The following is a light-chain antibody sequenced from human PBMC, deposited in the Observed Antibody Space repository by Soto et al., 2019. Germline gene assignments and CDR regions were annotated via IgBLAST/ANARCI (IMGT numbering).Light chain of an antibody. CDR2: GAS. CDR3: QQYNNWPSWT. V-gene: IGKV3-15*01. Sequence: IVLTQSPGTLSLSPWERATLSCRASQSVSSNLAWYQQKPGQAPRLLIYGASTRATGIPARFSGSGSGTEFTLTISSLQSEDFAVYYCQQYNNWPSWTFGQGTKVDI. J-gene: IGKJ1*01. CDR1: QSVSSN.